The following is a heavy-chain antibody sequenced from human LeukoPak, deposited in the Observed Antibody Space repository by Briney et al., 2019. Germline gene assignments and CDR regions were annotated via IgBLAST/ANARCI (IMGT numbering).Heavy chain of an antibody. CDR1: GITFSDHY. CDR2: ISGSGNGGSI. J-gene: IGHJ4*02. V-gene: IGHV3-64D*06. D-gene: IGHD2/OR15-2a*01. CDR3: VKDFGRVRGTPDS. Sequence: GGSLRLSCVASGITFSDHYMDWVRQAPGKGPEYVSTISGSGNGGSIYYADSVKGRFTISRDDSKSIVYLQMNGLRSEDTAVYYCVKDFGRVRGTPDSWGQGTLVTVSS.